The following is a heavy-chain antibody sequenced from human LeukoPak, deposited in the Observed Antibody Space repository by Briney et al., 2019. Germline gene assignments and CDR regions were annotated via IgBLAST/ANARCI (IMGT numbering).Heavy chain of an antibody. CDR1: GFTFSSYG. V-gene: IGHV3-30*03. CDR3: ARLAPHRVLWVDYNSYMDV. J-gene: IGHJ6*03. CDR2: ISYDGSNK. D-gene: IGHD3-10*01. Sequence: GGSLRLSCAASGFTFSSYGMHWVRQAPGKGLEWVAVISYDGSNKYYADSVKGRFTISRDNSKNTLYLQMNSLTSDDTAVYYCARLAPHRVLWVDYNSYMDVWGKGTTVTVSS.